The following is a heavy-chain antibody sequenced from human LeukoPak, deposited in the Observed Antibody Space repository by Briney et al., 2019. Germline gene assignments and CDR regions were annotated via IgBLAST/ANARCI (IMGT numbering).Heavy chain of an antibody. J-gene: IGHJ4*02. CDR3: AKDRGAYSSSSKPAVVY. V-gene: IGHV3-23*01. CDR2: ISGSGGST. Sequence: PGGSLRLSCAASGFTFSSYAMSWVRQAPGKGLEWVSAISGSGGSTYYADSVKGRFTISRDNSKSTLYLQMNSLRAEDTAVYYCAKDRGAYSSSSKPAVVYWGQGTLVTVSS. D-gene: IGHD6-6*01. CDR1: GFTFSSYA.